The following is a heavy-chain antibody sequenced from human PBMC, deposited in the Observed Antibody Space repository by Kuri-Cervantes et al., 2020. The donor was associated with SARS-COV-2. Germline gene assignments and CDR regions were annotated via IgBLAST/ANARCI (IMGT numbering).Heavy chain of an antibody. CDR1: GFTFSSYW. V-gene: IGHV3-7*01. D-gene: IGHD3-22*01. CDR3: ARDRSTMIVVAAPGTERAFDI. Sequence: GGSLRLSCAASGFTFSSYWMSWVRQAPGKGPEWVANIKQDGSEKYYVDSVKGRFTISRDNAKNSLYLQMNSLRAEDTAVYYCARDRSTMIVVAAPGTERAFDIWGQGTMVTVSS. J-gene: IGHJ3*02. CDR2: IKQDGSEK.